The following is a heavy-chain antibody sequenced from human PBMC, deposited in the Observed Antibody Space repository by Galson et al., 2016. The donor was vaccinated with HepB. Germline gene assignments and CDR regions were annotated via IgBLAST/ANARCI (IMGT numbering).Heavy chain of an antibody. D-gene: IGHD2-2*01. V-gene: IGHV1-18*01. J-gene: IGHJ6*04. CDR1: GYTFTSYG. Sequence: SVKVSCKASGYTFTSYGISWVRQAPGQGLEWMGWISAYNGNTNYAQKLQGRVTMTTDTSTSTAYMELRSLRSDDTAVYYCARGLCSSTCCYTVWDYYYYGMDVWGKGTTVTVSS. CDR3: ARGLCSSTCCYTVWDYYYYGMDV. CDR2: ISAYNGNT.